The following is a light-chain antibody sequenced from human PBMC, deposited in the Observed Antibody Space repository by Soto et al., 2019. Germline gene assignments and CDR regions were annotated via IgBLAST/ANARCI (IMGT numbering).Light chain of an antibody. V-gene: IGKV3-11*01. Sequence: EVVLTQSPATLSLSPGERVTLSCRASQSVSNYFAWYQQKPGQAPRLLIYDASTRAAGIPARFSGSGSGTVFTPTISTLEPNDFAVYYSQQRSDWPLSFGGGTKVEIK. CDR3: QQRSDWPLS. CDR2: DAS. J-gene: IGKJ4*01. CDR1: QSVSNY.